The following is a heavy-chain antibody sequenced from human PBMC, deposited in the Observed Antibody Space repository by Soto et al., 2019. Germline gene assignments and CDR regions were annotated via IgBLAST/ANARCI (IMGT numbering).Heavy chain of an antibody. J-gene: IGHJ4*02. Sequence: QVRLVQYGAEVKKPGASVSISCKTSGFTFTTYYIHWVRQAPGQGLEWMGMIDPIGGSTTYAQKFQGRITITSDMSTSTVYMALSSLRSEDTAVYYCARVPYDTTGYYAFWGQGTLVTVSS. CDR2: IDPIGGST. D-gene: IGHD3-22*01. V-gene: IGHV1-46*01. CDR3: ARVPYDTTGYYAF. CDR1: GFTFTTYY.